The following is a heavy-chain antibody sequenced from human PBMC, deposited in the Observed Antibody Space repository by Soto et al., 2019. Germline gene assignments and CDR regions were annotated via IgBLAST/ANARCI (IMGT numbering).Heavy chain of an antibody. CDR1: GFSFGSYA. V-gene: IGHV3-21*01. CDR3: TRDASRDSSARGWFDP. Sequence: AGGSLRLSCAASGFSFGSYALNWVRQAPGKGLEWVSTISSNSAYIYYTDALRGRFTISRDNAKNSLHLQMNSLRAEDTAVYYCTRDASRDSSARGWFDPWGPGTLVTVSS. D-gene: IGHD6-13*01. J-gene: IGHJ5*02. CDR2: ISSNSAYI.